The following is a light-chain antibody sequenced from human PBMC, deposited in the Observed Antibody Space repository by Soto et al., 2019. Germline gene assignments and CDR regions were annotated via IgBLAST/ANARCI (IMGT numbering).Light chain of an antibody. V-gene: IGLV1-51*01. CDR3: GTWDSSLRDL. Sequence: QSVLTQPPSVSAAPGQKVTISCSGSSSNIGNNYVSWYQQLPGTAPKLLIYDNNKRPSGIPDRFSGSKSGTSATLGITGLQTGDEADYYCGTWDSSLRDLFGGGTKLTVL. J-gene: IGLJ2*01. CDR2: DNN. CDR1: SSNIGNNY.